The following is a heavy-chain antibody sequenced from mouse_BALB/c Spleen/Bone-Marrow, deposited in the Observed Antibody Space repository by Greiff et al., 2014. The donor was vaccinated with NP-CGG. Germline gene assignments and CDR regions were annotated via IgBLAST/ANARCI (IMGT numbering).Heavy chain of an antibody. CDR3: ARGGGYDWYFDV. V-gene: IGHV5-9-3*01. CDR1: GFTFSSYA. Sequence: EVQGVESGGGLVKPGGSLKLSCAASGFTFSSYAMSWVRQTPEKRLEWVATISSGGSYTYYPDSVKVRFTISRDNAKNTLYLQMSSLRSEDTAMYYCARGGGYDWYFDVWGAGTTVTVSS. J-gene: IGHJ1*01. D-gene: IGHD2-2*01. CDR2: ISSGGSYT.